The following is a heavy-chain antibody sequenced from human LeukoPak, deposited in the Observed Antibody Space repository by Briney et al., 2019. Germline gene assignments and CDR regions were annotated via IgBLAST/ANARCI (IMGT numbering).Heavy chain of an antibody. Sequence: SETLSLTCAVYGGSFSGYHWSWIRQPPGKGLEWIGEINHSGSTNYNPSLKSRVTISVDTSKNQFSLKLSSVTAADTAVYYCARKNYYDSSGYNFDPWGQGTLVTVSS. CDR2: INHSGST. V-gene: IGHV4-34*01. CDR1: GGSFSGYH. J-gene: IGHJ5*02. D-gene: IGHD3-22*01. CDR3: ARKNYYDSSGYNFDP.